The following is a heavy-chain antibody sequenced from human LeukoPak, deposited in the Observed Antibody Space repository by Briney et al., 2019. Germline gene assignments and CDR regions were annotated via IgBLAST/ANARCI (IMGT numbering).Heavy chain of an antibody. D-gene: IGHD2/OR15-2a*01. CDR1: GYTFTDYW. CDR2: VYPRDSDA. V-gene: IGHV5-51*03. J-gene: IGHJ3*01. CDR3: ARPQYFSTIADAFDV. Sequence: PGESLKISCKAAGYTFTDYWIAWVRQMPGKELEYMGIVYPRDSDARYWPSFQGQVTISADKSIDTAYLEWSSLRASDSATYFCARPQYFSTIADAFDVWGQGPMVAVSS.